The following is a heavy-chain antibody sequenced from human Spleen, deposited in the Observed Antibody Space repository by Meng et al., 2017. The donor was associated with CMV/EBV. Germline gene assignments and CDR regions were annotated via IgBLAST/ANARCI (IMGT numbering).Heavy chain of an antibody. CDR2: INHSGST. V-gene: IGHV4-34*01. J-gene: IGHJ4*02. CDR3: ARNTMVRGVITSPDY. Sequence: YGGSFSGYNWSWLRQPPGQGLEWIGEINHSGSTNYNPSLKRRVTISVDTSKNQFSLKLSSVTAADTAVYYCARNTMVRGVITSPDYWGQGTLVTVSS. CDR1: GGSFSGYN. D-gene: IGHD3-10*01.